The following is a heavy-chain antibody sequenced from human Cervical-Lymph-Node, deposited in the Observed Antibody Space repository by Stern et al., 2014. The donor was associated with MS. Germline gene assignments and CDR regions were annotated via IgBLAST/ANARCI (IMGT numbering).Heavy chain of an antibody. Sequence: EVQLVESGGGLVKPGGSLKLSCAASGFTFSDAWMSWVRRAPGKGLEWLGRIKTETEGGTTDYAAPVKGRFTVSRDDSKNTVYLEMNSLRTEDTGVYYCGRGAFWGRGTMVTVSP. CDR2: IKTETEGGTT. J-gene: IGHJ3*01. CDR3: GRGAF. CDR1: GFTFSDAW. V-gene: IGHV3-15*01. D-gene: IGHD3-16*01.